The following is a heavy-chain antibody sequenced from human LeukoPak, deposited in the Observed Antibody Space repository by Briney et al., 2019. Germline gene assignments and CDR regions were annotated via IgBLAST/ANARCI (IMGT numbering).Heavy chain of an antibody. D-gene: IGHD6-19*01. Sequence: ASVKVSSKPSGYTFTSYGISWVRQAPGQGHKWMGWISAYNGNTNYAQKLQGRVTMTTDTSTSTAYMELRSLRSDDTAVYYCARDRKWLACDYWGQGTLVTVSS. J-gene: IGHJ4*02. CDR2: ISAYNGNT. CDR3: ARDRKWLACDY. CDR1: GYTFTSYG. V-gene: IGHV1-18*01.